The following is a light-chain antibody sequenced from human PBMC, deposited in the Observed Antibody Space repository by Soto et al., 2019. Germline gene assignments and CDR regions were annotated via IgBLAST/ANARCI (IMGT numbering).Light chain of an antibody. CDR1: QSLEHSDGNTY. V-gene: IGKV2-24*01. CDR2: DAS. J-gene: IGKJ1*01. CDR3: QQYSTFPWT. Sequence: DIVLTPTPLSSPVTLVQPASISCRSSQSLEHSDGNTYLSWLHQRPGQPPRLLIYDASSLESGVPSRFSGSGSGTEFTLTISSLQPDDFTTYYCQQYSTFPWTFGQGAKV.